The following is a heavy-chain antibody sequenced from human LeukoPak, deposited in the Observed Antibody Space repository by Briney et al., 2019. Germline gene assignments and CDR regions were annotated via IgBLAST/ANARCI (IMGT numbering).Heavy chain of an antibody. CDR1: GFTFTSHG. V-gene: IGHV3-30*18. D-gene: IGHD3-10*01. CDR3: AKDPYGRSGSGWFDP. J-gene: IGHJ5*02. Sequence: GGSLRLSCAASGFTFTSHGMHWVRQSPGKGLEWVAFISYDGSEKYYADSVKGRFTISRDNSKNTLDLQMDSLRTEDTAVYYCAKDPYGRSGSGWFDPWGQGTLVTVSS. CDR2: ISYDGSEK.